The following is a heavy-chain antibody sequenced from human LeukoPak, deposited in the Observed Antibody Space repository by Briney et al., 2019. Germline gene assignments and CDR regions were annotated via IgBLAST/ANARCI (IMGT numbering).Heavy chain of an antibody. V-gene: IGHV3-7*03. J-gene: IGHJ5*02. CDR1: GFTFTRYW. Sequence: GGSLRLSCATTGFTFTRYWMSWVRQAPGKGLEWVANINEAGSDKYYVDSVKGRLTISRDNARNSLYLQMGGLTGDDTAIYYCAKDPGDKAIDRWFDPWGQGTLVTVSS. CDR2: INEAGSDK. CDR3: AKDPGDKAIDRWFDP. D-gene: IGHD3-10*01.